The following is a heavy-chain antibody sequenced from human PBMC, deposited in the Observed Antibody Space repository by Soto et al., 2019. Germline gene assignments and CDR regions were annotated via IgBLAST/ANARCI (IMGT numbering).Heavy chain of an antibody. J-gene: IGHJ4*02. CDR1: SGSISSSNW. CDR2: IYHSGST. V-gene: IGHV4-4*02. CDR3: ARASSAGYSSSWYDY. Sequence: QVQLQESGPGLVKPSGPLSLTCAVSSGSISSSNWWSWVRQPPGKGLEWIGEIYHSGSTNYNPSLKSRVTISVDKSKNQFSLKLSSVTAADTAVYYCARASSAGYSSSWYDYWGQGTLVTVSS. D-gene: IGHD6-13*01.